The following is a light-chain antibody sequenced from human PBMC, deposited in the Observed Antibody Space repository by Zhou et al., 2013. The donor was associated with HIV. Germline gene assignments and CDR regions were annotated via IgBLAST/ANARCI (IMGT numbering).Light chain of an antibody. CDR1: QGISTW. CDR2: GAT. V-gene: IGKV1-12*01. Sequence: DIQMTQSPSSVSASVGDIVTITCRASQGISTWLAWYQQKPMKAPKLLIYGATTLQSGVPSRFSGSGSGTDFTLTISSLQPEDFATYYCQQSYSTLLTFGGGTKVEIK. CDR3: QQSYSTLLT. J-gene: IGKJ4*01.